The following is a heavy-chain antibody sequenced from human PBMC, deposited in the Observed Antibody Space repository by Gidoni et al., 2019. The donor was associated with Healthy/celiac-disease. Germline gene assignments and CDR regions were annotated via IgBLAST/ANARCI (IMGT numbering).Heavy chain of an antibody. V-gene: IGHV3-7*01. CDR1: GVPFSSYV. CDR3: ARDQGLSDFWSSYYTRYYYYMDV. D-gene: IGHD3-3*01. Sequence: EVQLVESGGGLVQPGGSLRVSCAASGVPFSSYVMRCVRQGPGQGLEWVVNIKQDGSEKYYVDTVKGRFTIARDNAKNSLYLQMNSLRAEDTAVYYCARDQGLSDFWSSYYTRYYYYMDVWGKGTTVTVSS. J-gene: IGHJ6*03. CDR2: IKQDGSEK.